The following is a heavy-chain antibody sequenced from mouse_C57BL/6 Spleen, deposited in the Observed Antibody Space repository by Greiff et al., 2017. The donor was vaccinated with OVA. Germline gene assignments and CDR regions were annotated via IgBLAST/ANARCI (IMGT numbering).Heavy chain of an antibody. J-gene: IGHJ4*01. CDR1: GFSLTSYG. CDR2: IWSGGST. D-gene: IGHD2-5*01. V-gene: IGHV2-2*01. CDR3: ASLAYYSNAMDY. Sequence: QVQLQQSGPGLVQPSQSLSITCTVSGFSLTSYGVHWVRQSPGKGLEWLGVIWSGGSTDYNAAFISRLSISKDNSKSQVFFKMNSLQADDTAIYYCASLAYYSNAMDYWGQGTSVTVSS.